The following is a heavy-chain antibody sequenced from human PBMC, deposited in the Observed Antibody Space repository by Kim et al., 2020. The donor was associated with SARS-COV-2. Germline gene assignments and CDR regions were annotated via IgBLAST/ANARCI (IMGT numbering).Heavy chain of an antibody. CDR2: ISSSSGFT. CDR3: AREPGYYGSGTYSDYYYGMDV. V-gene: IGHV3-11*06. J-gene: IGHJ6*02. D-gene: IGHD3-10*01. Sequence: GGSLRLSCAASGFTFSDYYMSWIRQAPRKGLEWVSYISSSSGFTNYADSVKGRFTISRDNAKNSLYLQMNSLRAEDTAVYYCAREPGYYGSGTYSDYYYGMDVWGQGTTVTVSS. CDR1: GFTFSDYY.